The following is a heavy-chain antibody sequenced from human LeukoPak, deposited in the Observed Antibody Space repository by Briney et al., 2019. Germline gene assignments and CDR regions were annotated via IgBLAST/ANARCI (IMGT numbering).Heavy chain of an antibody. V-gene: IGHV1-2*02. CDR2: INANSGGT. D-gene: IGHD3-9*01. J-gene: IGHJ4*02. CDR3: ARSSRYDIWTGYPY. Sequence: GASVNVSYKASGYTFTGYYMHWVRQAAGQGREWMGWINANSGGTNYAQKFQGRVTKTRDTSISTAYMELSRLRSDDTAVYYCARSSRYDIWTGYPYWGQGTLVTVSP. CDR1: GYTFTGYY.